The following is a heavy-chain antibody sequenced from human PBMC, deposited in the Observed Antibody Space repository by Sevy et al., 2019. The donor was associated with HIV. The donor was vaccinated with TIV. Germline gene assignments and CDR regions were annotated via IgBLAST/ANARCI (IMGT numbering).Heavy chain of an antibody. V-gene: IGHV3-30*18. CDR2: ISNDGSDK. J-gene: IGHJ6*02. CDR1: GLPFSRLG. CDR3: ANSRGKYDGSSWLYYHYAVDV. D-gene: IGHD6-13*01. Sequence: GGSLRLSCVASGLPFSRLGMHWVRQAPGRGLEWVAIISNDGSDKEYADSMKGRFTISRDNSKDMLYLQMNSLRLEDTAVYYCANSRGKYDGSSWLYYHYAVDVWGQGTTVTVSS.